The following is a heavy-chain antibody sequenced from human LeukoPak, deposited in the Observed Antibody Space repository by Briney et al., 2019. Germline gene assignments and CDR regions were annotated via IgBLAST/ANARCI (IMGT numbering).Heavy chain of an antibody. CDR2: IYYGGGT. CDR1: GGSISSYD. V-gene: IGHV4-59*08. Sequence: SETLSLTCTVSGGSISSYDWGWIRQPPGQGLEWVGYIYYGGGTNYNASLKSRVTISVGTSKNQFSLKLSSVTAADTAVYFCARLLDRNYEGGAFDPWGQGTLVTVSS. J-gene: IGHJ5*02. D-gene: IGHD1-14*01. CDR3: ARLLDRNYEGGAFDP.